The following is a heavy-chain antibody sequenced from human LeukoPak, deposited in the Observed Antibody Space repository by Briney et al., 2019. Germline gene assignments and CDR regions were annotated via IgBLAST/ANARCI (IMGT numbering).Heavy chain of an antibody. Sequence: GGSLRLSCAASRFTFSNYAMHWVRQAPGKGLEWVTLISFDGSNKYYADSVKGRFTISRDNSKNTLYLQMNSLRAEDTAVYYCAKRGQGLYYFDYWGQGTLVTVSS. CDR1: RFTFSNYA. CDR2: ISFDGSNK. V-gene: IGHV3-30*04. J-gene: IGHJ4*02. D-gene: IGHD4/OR15-4a*01. CDR3: AKRGQGLYYFDY.